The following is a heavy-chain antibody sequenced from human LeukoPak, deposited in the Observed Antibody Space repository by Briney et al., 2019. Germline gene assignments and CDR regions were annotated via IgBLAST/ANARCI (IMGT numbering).Heavy chain of an antibody. Sequence: PGGSLRLSCAASGFTFSSYAMSWVRQAPGKGLEWVSSIGNSGSDTYYAHSVKGRFTISRDNSKNTLSLQMNSLRVEDTALYYCANSGGSWRHDSWGQGALVTVSS. CDR2: IGNSGSDT. J-gene: IGHJ4*02. D-gene: IGHD6-13*01. V-gene: IGHV3-23*01. CDR1: GFTFSSYA. CDR3: ANSGGSWRHDS.